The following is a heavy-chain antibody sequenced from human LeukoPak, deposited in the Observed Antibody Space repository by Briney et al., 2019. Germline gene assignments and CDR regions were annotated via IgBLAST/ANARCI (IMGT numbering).Heavy chain of an antibody. Sequence: GGSLRLSCAVSGFTFSSYSINWVRQAPGKGLEWVSSISSSSSYIYYAYSVKGRFTISRDNAKNSLYLQMNSLRAEDTAVYYCARDGVTAGYSSGLIDYWGQGTLVTVSS. CDR2: ISSSSSYI. CDR3: ARDGVTAGYSSGLIDY. D-gene: IGHD6-19*01. J-gene: IGHJ4*02. V-gene: IGHV3-21*01. CDR1: GFTFSSYS.